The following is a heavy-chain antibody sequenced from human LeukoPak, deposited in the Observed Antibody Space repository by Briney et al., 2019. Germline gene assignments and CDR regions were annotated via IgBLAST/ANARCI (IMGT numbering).Heavy chain of an antibody. Sequence: PGGSLRLSCAASGFTFSTCVMIWVRQGPGKGLEWVSDISDSGAATHYADSVKGRFIISRDNSKNTLYLQMNSLRAEDTAVYYCAKARHGYCSSTSCSCFDYWGQGTLVTVSS. D-gene: IGHD2-2*01. CDR2: ISDSGAAT. CDR1: GFTFSTCV. V-gene: IGHV3-23*01. CDR3: AKARHGYCSSTSCSCFDY. J-gene: IGHJ4*02.